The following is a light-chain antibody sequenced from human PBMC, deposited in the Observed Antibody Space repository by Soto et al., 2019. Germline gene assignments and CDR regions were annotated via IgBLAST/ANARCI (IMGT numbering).Light chain of an antibody. CDR2: SSN. J-gene: IGLJ3*02. V-gene: IGLV1-44*01. CDR3: AAWDDSLNGQV. Sequence: QSVLTQPPSASGTPGQRVTISCSGSSSNVGSRTVHWYQQLPGSAPKLLIYSSNQRPSGVPDRFSGSKSGTSASLAISGLQSEDEADYYCAAWDDSLNGQVFGGGTKLTVL. CDR1: SSNVGSRT.